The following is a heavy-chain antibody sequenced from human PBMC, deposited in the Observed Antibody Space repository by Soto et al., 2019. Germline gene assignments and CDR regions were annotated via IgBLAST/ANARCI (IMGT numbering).Heavy chain of an antibody. D-gene: IGHD3-3*01. V-gene: IGHV3-23*01. CDR2: ISGSGGST. CDR1: GFTFSSYS. Sequence: GGSLRLSCAASGFTFSSYSMSCVCQAPGKGLEWVSAISGSGGSTYYADSVKGRFTISRDNSKNTLYLQMNSLRAEDTAVYYCAKASGYFAFSGYMDVWGKGTTVTVSS. CDR3: AKASGYFAFSGYMDV. J-gene: IGHJ6*03.